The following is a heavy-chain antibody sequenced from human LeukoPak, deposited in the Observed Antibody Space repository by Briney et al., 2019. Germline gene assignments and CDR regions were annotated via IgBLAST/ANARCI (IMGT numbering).Heavy chain of an antibody. Sequence: SETLSLTCTVSGGSISSYYWSWIRQPPGKGLEWIGYIYYSGSTNYNPSLKSRVTISVDTSKNQFSLKLSSVTAADTAVYYCARESDDILTGFDYWGQGTLVTVSS. J-gene: IGHJ4*02. CDR3: ARESDDILTGFDY. CDR1: GGSISSYY. CDR2: IYYSGST. V-gene: IGHV4-59*01. D-gene: IGHD3-9*01.